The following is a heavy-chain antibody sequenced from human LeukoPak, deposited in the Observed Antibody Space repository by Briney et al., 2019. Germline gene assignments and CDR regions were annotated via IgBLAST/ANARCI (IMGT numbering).Heavy chain of an antibody. V-gene: IGHV4-39*01. J-gene: IGHJ4*02. CDR3: ARMGHNNYYDSSGDYYGSLGGADY. CDR2: ISGSAGT. D-gene: IGHD3-22*01. CDR1: GGSSSSSSYY. Sequence: SETLPITCTVSGGSSSSSSYYWGWIHQPPEKGLGWMGSISGSAGTNYNPSLKSRVTISVDTSKNPSSLQLTAVTDADTAGYYCARMGHNNYYDSSGDYYGSLGGADYWGQGTLVTVSS.